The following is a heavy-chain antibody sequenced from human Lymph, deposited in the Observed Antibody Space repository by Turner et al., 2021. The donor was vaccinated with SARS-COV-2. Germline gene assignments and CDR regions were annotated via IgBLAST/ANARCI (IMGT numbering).Heavy chain of an antibody. CDR3: VRGERIAVAGTQYFDY. D-gene: IGHD6-19*01. CDR2: INPKSGGT. V-gene: IGHV1-2*02. Sequence: QVRLVQSGAEVKKPGASVMVPGKASSTTFTGYYRHWVRQGPGQGVEWMGWINPKSGGTSYAQKFEGRVTMTRDTSISTAYIELSRLRSDDTAVDYGVRGERIAVAGTQYFDYWGQGTLVTVSS. J-gene: IGHJ4*02. CDR1: STTFTGYY.